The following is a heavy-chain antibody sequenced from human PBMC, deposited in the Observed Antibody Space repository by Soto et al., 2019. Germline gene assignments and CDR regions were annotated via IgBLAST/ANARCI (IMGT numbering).Heavy chain of an antibody. V-gene: IGHV3-23*01. Sequence: GGSLRLSSAASGFTFSSYAMSWVRQAPGKGLEWVSAISGSGGSTYYADSVKGRFTISRDNSKNTLYLQMNSLRAEDTAVYYCAKGRSGYGSGSYYISPNAFDIWGQGTMVTVSS. J-gene: IGHJ3*02. D-gene: IGHD3-10*01. CDR2: ISGSGGST. CDR1: GFTFSSYA. CDR3: AKGRSGYGSGSYYISPNAFDI.